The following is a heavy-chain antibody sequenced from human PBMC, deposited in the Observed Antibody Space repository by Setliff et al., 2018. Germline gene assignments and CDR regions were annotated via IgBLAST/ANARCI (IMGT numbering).Heavy chain of an antibody. V-gene: IGHV3-11*01. Sequence: GGSLRLSCAASGFTFSNYYMTWIRQAPGKGLEWISYIHDSGNPTDYVDSVKGRFTISRDNAKNSLYLQMTSLRAEDTAIYYCARTTGYRLEGDFDYWGQGTLVTVSS. D-gene: IGHD3-16*01. CDR2: IHDSGNPT. J-gene: IGHJ4*02. CDR1: GFTFSNYY. CDR3: ARTTGYRLEGDFDY.